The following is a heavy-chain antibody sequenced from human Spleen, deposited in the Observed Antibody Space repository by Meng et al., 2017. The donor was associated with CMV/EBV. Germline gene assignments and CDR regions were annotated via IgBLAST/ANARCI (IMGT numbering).Heavy chain of an antibody. CDR2: FDPEDGET. V-gene: IGHV1-24*01. J-gene: IGHJ4*02. CDR1: GYTLTELS. D-gene: IGHD6-13*01. Sequence: QVQVVEAGAGVKKPRGSVEVSCKVSGYTLTELSMNWVRQAPGKGLEWMGGFDPEDGETIYAQKFQGRVTMTEDTSTDTAYMELSSLRSEDTAVYYCARAGGSSPRGPPDYWGQGTLVTVSS. CDR3: ARAGGSSPRGPPDY.